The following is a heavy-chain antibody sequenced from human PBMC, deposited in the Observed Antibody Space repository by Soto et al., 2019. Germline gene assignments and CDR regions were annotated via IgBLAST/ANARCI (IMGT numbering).Heavy chain of an antibody. CDR2: FHYTGRT. D-gene: IGHD4-17*01. V-gene: IGHV4-31*03. CDR3: ARETTKGHYGDPYWYFDL. CDR1: GGSISSGGDY. J-gene: IGHJ2*01. Sequence: PSETLSLTCTVSGGSISSGGDYWSWIRQHPGKGLEWIGYFHYTGRTFYNPSLKSRVTISVDTSKNQFSLKVSSLTAADMAVYYCARETTKGHYGDPYWYFDLWGRGTLVTVSS.